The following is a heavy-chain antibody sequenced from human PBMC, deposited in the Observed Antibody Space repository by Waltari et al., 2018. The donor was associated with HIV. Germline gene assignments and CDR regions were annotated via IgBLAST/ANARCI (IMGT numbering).Heavy chain of an antibody. D-gene: IGHD1-26*01. V-gene: IGHV3-49*04. J-gene: IGHJ4*02. CDR3: TRGSGRYEY. Sequence: DVQLVESGGDLVQPRRSLRLSCAGSGFTFGNFAMTWVRQAPGKGLEWVGYIRAKAYGGTSEYAASVKGRFVISRDDSKSIAYLQMNSLKTEDTAIYYCTRGSGRYEYWGQGTMTTVSS. CDR2: IRAKAYGGTS. CDR1: GFTFGNFA.